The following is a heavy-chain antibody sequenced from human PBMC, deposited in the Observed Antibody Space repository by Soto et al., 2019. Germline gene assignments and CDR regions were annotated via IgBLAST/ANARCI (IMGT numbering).Heavy chain of an antibody. V-gene: IGHV4-4*02. CDR1: GVSISSGNW. CDR3: ARLVYDTRLNYMYFDF. J-gene: IGHJ4*02. Sequence: SETLSLTCAVSGVSISSGNWWTWVRQSPQRGLEYIGEIFHDGTANYYPSFERRVAISVDTSKNQFSLKLTSVTAADTAIYFCARLVYDTRLNYMYFDFCGQGTLVTV. CDR2: IFHDGTA. D-gene: IGHD3-10*01.